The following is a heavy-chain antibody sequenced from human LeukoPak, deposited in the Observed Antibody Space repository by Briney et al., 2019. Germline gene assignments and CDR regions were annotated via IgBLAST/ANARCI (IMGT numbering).Heavy chain of an antibody. CDR2: VDYSGST. D-gene: IGHD6-19*01. CDR1: GAPLNNYY. Sequence: SETLSLTCTVSGAPLNNYYWNWVRQPPGKELEWIGNVDYSGSTNYNPSLKSRVTISVDTSKNQFSLKLSSVTAADTAVYYCARHGSDWTFDYWGQGTLVTVSS. CDR3: ARHGSDWTFDY. V-gene: IGHV4-59*08. J-gene: IGHJ4*02.